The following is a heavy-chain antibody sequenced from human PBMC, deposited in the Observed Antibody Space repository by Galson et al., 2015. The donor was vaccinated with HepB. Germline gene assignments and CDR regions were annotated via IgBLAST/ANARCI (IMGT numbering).Heavy chain of an antibody. V-gene: IGHV1-3*01. CDR2: INAGIGYT. CDR3: ARARWAAGTNYYYMDV. Sequence: SVKVSCKASGYTFSSYTVHWVRQAPGHRLEWMGWINAGIGYTKYSQKFQVRVTITRDTSASTAYMELSSLRFEDTAVYDCARARWAAGTNYYYMDVWGKGTTVTVSS. J-gene: IGHJ6*03. CDR1: GYTFSSYT. D-gene: IGHD6-19*01.